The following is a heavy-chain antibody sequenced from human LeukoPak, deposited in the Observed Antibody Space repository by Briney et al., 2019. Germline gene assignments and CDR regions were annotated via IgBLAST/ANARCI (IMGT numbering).Heavy chain of an antibody. D-gene: IGHD3-22*01. CDR1: GFTFSSYG. V-gene: IGHV3-30*03. CDR2: ISNDGSNK. J-gene: IGHJ6*02. Sequence: GRSLRLSCAASGFTFSSYGMHWVRQAPGKGLEWVALISNDGSNKYYADSVKGRFTISRDNSKNTLYLQMNSLRAEDTAVYYCARVLLPLYGMDVWGQGTTVTVSS. CDR3: ARVLLPLYGMDV.